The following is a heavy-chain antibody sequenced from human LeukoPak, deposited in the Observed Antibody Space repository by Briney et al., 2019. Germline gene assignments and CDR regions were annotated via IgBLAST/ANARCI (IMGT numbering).Heavy chain of an antibody. CDR1: GVSISSYY. CDR2: LYYSGST. CDR3: ARAGGGYSFNY. Sequence: RTSETLSLTCTVSGVSISSYYWSWIRQPPGKGLEWIGYLYYSGSTNYNPSLKSRVTISVDTSKNQFSLKLSSVTAADTAVYYCARAGGGYSFNYWGQGTLVTVSS. D-gene: IGHD2-15*01. V-gene: IGHV4-59*01. J-gene: IGHJ4*02.